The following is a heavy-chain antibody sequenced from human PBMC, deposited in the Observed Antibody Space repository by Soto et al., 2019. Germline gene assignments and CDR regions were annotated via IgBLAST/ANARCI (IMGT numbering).Heavy chain of an antibody. V-gene: IGHV3-21*01. Sequence: GGSLRLSCAASGFTFSSYSMNWVHQAPGKGLEWVSSISSSSSYIYYADSVKGRFTISRDNAKNSLYLQMNSLRAEDTAVYYCARDRWVGFLEWLSPRDGMDVWGQGTTVTVSS. CDR2: ISSSSSYI. J-gene: IGHJ6*02. D-gene: IGHD3-3*02. CDR1: GFTFSSYS. CDR3: ARDRWVGFLEWLSPRDGMDV.